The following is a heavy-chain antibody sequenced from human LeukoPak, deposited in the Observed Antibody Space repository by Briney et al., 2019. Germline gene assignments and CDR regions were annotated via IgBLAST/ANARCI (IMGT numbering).Heavy chain of an antibody. J-gene: IGHJ6*02. V-gene: IGHV3-48*01. CDR2: ISSSSSTI. D-gene: IGHD4-17*01. CDR3: ARDPTTTVTTVYYYYGMDV. CDR1: GFTFSSYA. Sequence: PGGSLRLSCAAPGFTFSSYAMSWVRQAPGKGLEWVSYISSSSSTIYYADSVKGRFTISRDNAKNSLYLQMNSLRAEDTAVYYCARDPTTTVTTVYYYYGMDVWGQGTTVTVSS.